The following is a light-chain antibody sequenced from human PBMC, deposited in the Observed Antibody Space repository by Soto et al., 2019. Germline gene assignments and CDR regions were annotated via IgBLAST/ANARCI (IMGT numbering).Light chain of an antibody. J-gene: IGKJ5*01. CDR1: ESISNW. Sequence: DSESISNWLSWYQQKRGQVPKRLIYEASNLNSGLASRCRGGGSAAALILPIRSLEPDDFAAYYCQPRSNWHITFGQGTRLEI. V-gene: IGKV1-5*03. CDR2: EAS. CDR3: QPRSNWHIT.